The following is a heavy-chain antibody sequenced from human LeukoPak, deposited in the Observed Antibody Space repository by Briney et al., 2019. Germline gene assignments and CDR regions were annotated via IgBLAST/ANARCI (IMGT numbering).Heavy chain of an antibody. Sequence: PSETLSLTCTVSGGSISSSSYYWGWIRQPPGKGLEWIGSIYYSGSTYYNPSLKSRATISVDTSKNQFSLKLSSVTAADTAVYYCAREGMITFGGVIAALRAFDIWGQGTMVTVSS. CDR2: IYYSGST. J-gene: IGHJ3*02. D-gene: IGHD3-16*02. CDR3: AREGMITFGGVIAALRAFDI. V-gene: IGHV4-39*02. CDR1: GGSISSSSYY.